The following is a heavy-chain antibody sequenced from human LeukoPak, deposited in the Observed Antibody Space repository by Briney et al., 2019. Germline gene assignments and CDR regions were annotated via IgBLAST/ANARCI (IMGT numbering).Heavy chain of an antibody. D-gene: IGHD3-22*01. J-gene: IGHJ4*02. CDR2: ISGSGGST. CDR1: GFSFTNFA. V-gene: IGHV3-23*01. Sequence: GGSLRLSCEASGFSFTNFAMAWVRQAPGRGLEWVSAISGSGGSTYYADSVKGRFTISRDNSKNTLYLQMNSLRAEDTAMYYCARRGYYYDSSGYSDYWGQGTLVTVSS. CDR3: ARRGYYYDSSGYSDY.